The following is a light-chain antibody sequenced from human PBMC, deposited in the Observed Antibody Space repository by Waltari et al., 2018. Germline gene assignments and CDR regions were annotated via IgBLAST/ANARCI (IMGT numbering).Light chain of an antibody. Sequence: QSVLTQPPSVSAAPGQRVTISCSGGSSHIGPNYVSWYRQFPGTAPKLLIDENAERPSGITGRVAGSKSGTSATLDITGLQAGDEADYYCGTWDSSLSGAVFGGGTHLTVL. CDR3: GTWDSSLSGAV. V-gene: IGLV1-51*02. CDR2: ENA. J-gene: IGLJ7*01. CDR1: SSHIGPNY.